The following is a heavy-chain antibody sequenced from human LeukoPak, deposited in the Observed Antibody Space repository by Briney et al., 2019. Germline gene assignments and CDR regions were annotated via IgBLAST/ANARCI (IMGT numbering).Heavy chain of an antibody. CDR1: GGSISSYY. Sequence: TSETLSLTCTVSGGSISSYYWSWIRQSPGKGLECIVYIHYTGSTNYNPSLKSRVTISVDTSKNQFSLKLSSVTAADTAVYYCARVVYSGYDFRGAMDVWGKGTTVTVSS. CDR3: ARVVYSGYDFRGAMDV. D-gene: IGHD5-12*01. J-gene: IGHJ6*03. V-gene: IGHV4-59*01. CDR2: IHYTGST.